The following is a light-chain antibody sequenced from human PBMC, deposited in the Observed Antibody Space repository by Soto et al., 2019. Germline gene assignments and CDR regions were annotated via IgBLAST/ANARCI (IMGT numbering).Light chain of an antibody. CDR2: DAS. V-gene: IGKV1-5*01. CDR3: QQYNSYSQT. J-gene: IGKJ1*01. Sequence: DIQMTQSPSTLSASVGDRVTNTCRASQSIRSWLAWYQQKPGKAPKLLIYDASSLESGVPSRFSGSGSGTEFTLTISSLQPDDFATYYCQQYNSYSQTVGQGTKVDIK. CDR1: QSIRSW.